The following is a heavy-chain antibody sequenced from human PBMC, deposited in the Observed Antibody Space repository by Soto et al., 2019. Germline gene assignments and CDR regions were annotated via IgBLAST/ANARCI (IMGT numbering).Heavy chain of an antibody. Sequence: EVQLVESGGGLVQPGASLRLSCAASGFTLSSYWMHWVRQAPGKGLVWVSRINSDGSSTSYAGSVKGRFTISRDNAKNTLYLQMNSLRAEDTAVYYCVRTSLVVAAATREDYWGQGTLVTVSS. J-gene: IGHJ4*02. CDR2: INSDGSST. CDR3: VRTSLVVAAATREDY. CDR1: GFTLSSYW. V-gene: IGHV3-74*01. D-gene: IGHD2-15*01.